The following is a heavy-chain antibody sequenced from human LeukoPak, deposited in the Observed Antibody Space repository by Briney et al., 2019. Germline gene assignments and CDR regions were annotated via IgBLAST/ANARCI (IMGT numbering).Heavy chain of an antibody. CDR2: IYHSGST. V-gene: IGHV4-38-2*02. CDR1: GYSISSGYY. J-gene: IGHJ6*02. Sequence: NPSETLSLTCTVSGYSISSGYYWGWIRQPPGKGLEWIGSIYHSGSTYYNPSLKSRVTISVDTSKYQFSLKLSSVTAADTAVYYCARLKEGYYYYGMDVWGQGTTVTVSS. CDR3: ARLKEGYYYYGMDV.